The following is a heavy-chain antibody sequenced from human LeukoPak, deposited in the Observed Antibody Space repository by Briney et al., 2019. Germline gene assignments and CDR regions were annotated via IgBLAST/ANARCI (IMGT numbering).Heavy chain of an antibody. CDR2: IYYSGST. CDR3: ARATESIAARGAFDI. V-gene: IGHV4-59*08. J-gene: IGHJ3*02. Sequence: SETLSLTCTVSGGSISSYYWSWIRQPPGKGLEWIGYIYYSGSTNYNPSLKSRVTISVDTSKNQFSLKLSSVTAADTAVYYCARATESIAARGAFDIWGQGTMVTVSS. CDR1: GGSISSYY. D-gene: IGHD6-6*01.